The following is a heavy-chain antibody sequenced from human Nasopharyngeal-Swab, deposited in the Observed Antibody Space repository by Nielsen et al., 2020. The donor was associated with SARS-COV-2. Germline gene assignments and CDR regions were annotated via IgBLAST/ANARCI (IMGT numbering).Heavy chain of an antibody. Sequence: SVKVSCKASGCTFSSYAISWVRQAPGQGLEWMGRIIPILGIANYAQKFQGRVTITADKSTSTAYMELSSLRSEDTAVYYCARVKLRLGELSLASKAFYYYYGMDVWGQGTTVTVSS. D-gene: IGHD3-16*02. CDR3: ARVKLRLGELSLASKAFYYYYGMDV. CDR1: GCTFSSYA. CDR2: IIPILGIA. V-gene: IGHV1-69*04. J-gene: IGHJ6*02.